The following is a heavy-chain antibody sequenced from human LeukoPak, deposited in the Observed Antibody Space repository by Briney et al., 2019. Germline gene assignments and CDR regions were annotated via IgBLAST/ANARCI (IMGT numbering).Heavy chain of an antibody. J-gene: IGHJ6*02. CDR2: IISDGTSA. Sequence: GGSLRFSCAASGFTFRDYWMHWVRQAPGKGLVWVSRIISDGTSATYADFVKGRFTMSRDNAKNTLYLEMNSLRADDTAVYYCARDARYNIDVWGQGTTVTVSS. V-gene: IGHV3-74*01. CDR1: GFTFRDYW. D-gene: IGHD3-9*01. CDR3: ARDARYNIDV.